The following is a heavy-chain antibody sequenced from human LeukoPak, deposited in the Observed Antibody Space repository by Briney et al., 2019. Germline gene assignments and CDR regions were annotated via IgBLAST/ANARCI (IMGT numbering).Heavy chain of an antibody. J-gene: IGHJ5*02. V-gene: IGHV4-39*02. D-gene: IGHD2/OR15-2a*01. CDR3: GREDCDSRRCSVNWFDP. Sequence: PSETLSLTCTVSGGSMSSSPYYWGWIRQPPGKGLEWIGTIYVSGNTNYNPSLRSRLTISVDTSRNQFSLKLSSVTAAGTAVYYCGREDCDSRRCSVNWFDPWGQGTLVTVSS. CDR2: IYVSGNT. CDR1: GGSMSSSPYY.